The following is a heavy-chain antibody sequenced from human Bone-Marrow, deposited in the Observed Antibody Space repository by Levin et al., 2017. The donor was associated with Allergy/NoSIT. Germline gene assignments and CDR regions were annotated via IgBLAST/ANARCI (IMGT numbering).Heavy chain of an antibody. CDR2: LDGSSGKT. CDR3: AKAGTTVMLDYSYLDV. Sequence: GGSLRLSCTIPGFIFADYAMNWVRQAPGRGLEWVSSLDGSSGKTHYADVVKGRFTISREYSKNTLFLQMNSLRVEDTARYYCAKAGTTVMLDYSYLDVWGEGTAVTVSS. V-gene: IGHV3-23*01. D-gene: IGHD4-17*01. J-gene: IGHJ6*03. CDR1: GFIFADYA.